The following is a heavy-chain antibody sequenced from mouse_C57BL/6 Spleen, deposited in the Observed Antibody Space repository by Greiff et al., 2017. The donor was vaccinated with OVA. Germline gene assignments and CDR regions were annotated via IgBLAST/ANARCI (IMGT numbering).Heavy chain of an antibody. CDR1: GFSFTSYG. CDR3: AKNRAWDSDYAMDY. CDR2: IWRGGST. Sequence: QVQLKQSGPGLVQPSQSLSITCTVSGFSFTSYGVHWVRQSPGKGLEWLGVIWRGGSTDYNAAFMSRLSITKDNSKSQVFFKMNSLQADDTAIYYCAKNRAWDSDYAMDYWGQGTSVTVSS. J-gene: IGHJ4*01. D-gene: IGHD4-1*01. V-gene: IGHV2-5*01.